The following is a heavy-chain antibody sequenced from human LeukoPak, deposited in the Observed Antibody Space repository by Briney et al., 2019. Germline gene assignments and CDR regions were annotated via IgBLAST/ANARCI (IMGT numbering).Heavy chain of an antibody. Sequence: PSETLSLTCTVSGGFISKYYWSWIRQPPGKGLGWIGYIYYHGATNYNPSLKSRVTMSIDTSKNQFSLKLSSVTAADTSVYYCASNPGSGWIDYWGQGTLVTVSS. V-gene: IGHV4-59*08. CDR1: GGFISKYY. CDR2: IYYHGAT. D-gene: IGHD6-19*01. CDR3: ASNPGSGWIDY. J-gene: IGHJ4*02.